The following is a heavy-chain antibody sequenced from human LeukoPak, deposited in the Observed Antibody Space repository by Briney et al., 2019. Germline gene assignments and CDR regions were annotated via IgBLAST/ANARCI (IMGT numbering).Heavy chain of an antibody. CDR1: GFTFSIYW. CDR3: ARDDDFWSGYYWGAMDV. CDR2: IKQDGSEK. Sequence: GGSLRLSCAASGFTFSIYWMSWVRQAPGGGLEWVANIKQDGSEKYYVDSVKGRFTISRDNAKNSLYLQMNSLRAEDTAVYYCARDDDFWSGYYWGAMDVWGKGTTVTVSS. V-gene: IGHV3-7*01. J-gene: IGHJ6*03. D-gene: IGHD3-3*01.